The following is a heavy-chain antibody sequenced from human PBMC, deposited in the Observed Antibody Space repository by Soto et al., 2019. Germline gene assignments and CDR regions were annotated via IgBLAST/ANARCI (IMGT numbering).Heavy chain of an antibody. CDR3: AKDRTTIFGVVSSGMDV. D-gene: IGHD3-3*01. V-gene: IGHV3-23*01. J-gene: IGHJ6*02. CDR2: ISGSGGST. CDR1: GFTFSSYA. Sequence: EVQLLESGGGLVQPGGSLRLSCAASGFTFSSYAMSWVRQAPGKGLEWVSGISGSGGSTYYADSVKGRFTISRDNSKNTRDLQRNSRRADDTAVYYCAKDRTTIFGVVSSGMDVWGQGTAVTVSS.